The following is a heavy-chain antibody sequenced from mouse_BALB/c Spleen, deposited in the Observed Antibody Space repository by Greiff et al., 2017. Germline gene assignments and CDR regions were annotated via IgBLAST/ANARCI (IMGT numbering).Heavy chain of an antibody. Sequence: EVQLVESGGGLVKPGGSLKLSCAASGFTFSDYYMYWVRQTPEKRLEWVATISDGGSYTYYPDSVKGRFTISRDNAKNNLYLQMSSLKSEDTAMYYCARESTTVDYYAMDYWGQGTSVTVSS. V-gene: IGHV5-4*02. CDR1: GFTFSDYY. J-gene: IGHJ4*01. CDR3: ARESTTVDYYAMDY. CDR2: ISDGGSYT. D-gene: IGHD1-1*01.